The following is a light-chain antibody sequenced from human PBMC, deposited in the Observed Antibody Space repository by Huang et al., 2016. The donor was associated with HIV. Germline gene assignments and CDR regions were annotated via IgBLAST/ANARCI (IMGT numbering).Light chain of an antibody. J-gene: IGKJ2*01. CDR1: QNINNY. V-gene: IGKV1-39*01. CDR3: QQTFTTVPYT. Sequence: IQMTQSPSSLSASVGDRITIRCRASQNINNYLNWYQQKPGKAPQVIISVVSYLHGGVPLRYSGTRSGTDFTLTIDNLQPEDFATYYCQQTFTTVPYTFGQGTKLEMK. CDR2: VVS.